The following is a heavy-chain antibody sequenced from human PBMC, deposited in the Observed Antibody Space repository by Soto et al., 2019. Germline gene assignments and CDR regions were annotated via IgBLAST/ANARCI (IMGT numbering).Heavy chain of an antibody. D-gene: IGHD3-22*01. V-gene: IGHV4-34*01. CDR1: GGSFSVHS. Sequence: SETLSLTCAVYGGSFSVHSWTWIRHSPGKGLEWIGDINHSGRVNYSPSLKSRVTISLDTSKNQFSLTMSAVTAADTAMYYCSTRAYDTNGYYRFDPWGQGTLVTVSS. CDR2: INHSGRV. J-gene: IGHJ5*01. CDR3: STRAYDTNGYYRFDP.